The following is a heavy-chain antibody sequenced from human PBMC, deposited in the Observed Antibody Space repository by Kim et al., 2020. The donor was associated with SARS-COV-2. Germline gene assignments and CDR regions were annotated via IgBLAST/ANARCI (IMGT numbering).Heavy chain of an antibody. CDR1: GVTFSDYG. D-gene: IGHD1-26*01. CDR3: ASGTVTPTY. J-gene: IGHJ4*02. CDR2: INQDGSEK. Sequence: GGSLRLSCAAFGVTFSDYGMSWVRQAPGKGLEWVANINQDGSEKYYVDSVKGRFSISRDNAKNSLYLQMNSLRAEDTAVYFCASGTVTPTYWGQGTLVTVSS. V-gene: IGHV3-7*03.